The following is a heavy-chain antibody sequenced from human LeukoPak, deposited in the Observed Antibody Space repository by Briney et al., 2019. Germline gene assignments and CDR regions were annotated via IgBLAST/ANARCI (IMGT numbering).Heavy chain of an antibody. D-gene: IGHD1-26*01. J-gene: IGHJ4*02. CDR1: GFTFSSYG. CDR3: AKPEHWGGWELPSKPRDY. CDR2: ISYDGSNK. V-gene: IGHV3-30*18. Sequence: GGSLRLSCAASGFTFSSYGMHWVRKAPGKGLEGGAVISYDGSNKYYADSVKGRFTISRDNSKNTLYLQMNRLRAEDTAVYYCAKPEHWGGWELPSKPRDYWGQGTLVTVSS.